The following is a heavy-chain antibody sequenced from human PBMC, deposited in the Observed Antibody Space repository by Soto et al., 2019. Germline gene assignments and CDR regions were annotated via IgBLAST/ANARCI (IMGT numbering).Heavy chain of an antibody. J-gene: IGHJ5*02. CDR1: GGSISSSSDC. CDR2: IYYSGNT. V-gene: IGHV4-39*01. CDR3: ARAVRRSTKWFDP. D-gene: IGHD1-26*01. Sequence: SETLSLTCTVSGGSISSSSDCWGWIRQPPGKGLEWIGSIYYSGNTYYHSSLKSRATISLATSRNQFSLNLSSVTAADTAVYYCARAVRRSTKWFDPWGQGTLVTVSS.